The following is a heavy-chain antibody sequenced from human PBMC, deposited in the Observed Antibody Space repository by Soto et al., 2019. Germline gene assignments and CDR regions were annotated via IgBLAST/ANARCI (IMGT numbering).Heavy chain of an antibody. CDR1: GLSLTTTGVG. V-gene: IGHV2-5*01. D-gene: IGHD3-3*01. CDR2: IYWNGDQ. J-gene: IGHJ5*02. Sequence: QITLQESGPTVVEPTETLTLTCTFSGLSLTTTGVGVGWIRQPPGKALEWLAIIYWNGDQRYNPALRHRLTISMDTSKNRVVLTVTNMESMDTATYLCAQRRHLVTLFGEVEVWFDPWGQGTLVSVS. CDR3: AQRRHLVTLFGEVEVWFDP.